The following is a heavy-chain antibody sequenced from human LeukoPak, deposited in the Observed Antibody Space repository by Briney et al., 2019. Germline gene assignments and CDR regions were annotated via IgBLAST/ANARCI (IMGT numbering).Heavy chain of an antibody. CDR3: ARDRIYGDYQRSLDY. CDR2: TYYRSKWYY. V-gene: IGHV6-1*01. CDR1: GDSVASNSAA. D-gene: IGHD4-17*01. J-gene: IGHJ4*02. Sequence: SQTLSLTCAISGDSVASNSAAWNWIRQYPSRGLEWLGRTYYRSKWYYDYPPSVNSRITFNPDTSKNQFSLKLRSVTPADTAVYYCARDRIYGDYQRSLDYWGQGTLVTVSS.